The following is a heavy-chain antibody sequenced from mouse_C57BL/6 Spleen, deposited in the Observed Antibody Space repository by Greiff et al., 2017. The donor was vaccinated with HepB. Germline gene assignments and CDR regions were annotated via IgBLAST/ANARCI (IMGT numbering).Heavy chain of an antibody. CDR1: GYTFTSYW. J-gene: IGHJ2*01. Sequence: QVQLQQPGAELVMPGASVKLSCKASGYTFTSYWMHWVKQRPGQGLEWIGEIDPSDSYTNYNQKFKGKSTLTVDKSSSTAYMQLSSLTSEDSAVYYCARSNYYGSSMDYFDYWGQGTTLTVSS. CDR3: ARSNYYGSSMDYFDY. D-gene: IGHD1-1*01. V-gene: IGHV1-69*01. CDR2: IDPSDSYT.